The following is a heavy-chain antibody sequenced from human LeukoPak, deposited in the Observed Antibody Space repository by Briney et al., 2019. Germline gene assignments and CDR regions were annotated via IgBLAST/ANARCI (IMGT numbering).Heavy chain of an antibody. CDR1: GFTFMTYG. Sequence: GGSLRLSCAASGFTFMTYGMNWVRQAPGKGLEWLSSITTSGFYTYYADSVKGRFTISRDTANNSLYLQMNSLRGEDTAVYYCARVRSSAYDLAPFDYWCQGTLVTVSS. V-gene: IGHV3-21*01. CDR2: ITTSGFYT. J-gene: IGHJ4*02. D-gene: IGHD5-12*01. CDR3: ARVRSSAYDLAPFDY.